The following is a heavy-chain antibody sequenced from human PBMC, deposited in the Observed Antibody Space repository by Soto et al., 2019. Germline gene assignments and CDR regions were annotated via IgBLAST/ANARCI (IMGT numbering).Heavy chain of an antibody. J-gene: IGHJ6*02. D-gene: IGHD2-8*01. V-gene: IGHV1-69*12. CDR2: IIPIFGTA. CDR1: GGTFSSYA. Sequence: QVQLVQSGAEVKKPGSSVKVSCKASGGTFSSYAISWVRQAPGQGLEWMGGIIPIFGTANYAQKFQGRVTITADESTSTAYMEPSSLRSEDTAVYYCVRRYCTRGVCSDDYYYGMDVWGQGTTVTVSS. CDR3: VRRYCTRGVCSDDYYYGMDV.